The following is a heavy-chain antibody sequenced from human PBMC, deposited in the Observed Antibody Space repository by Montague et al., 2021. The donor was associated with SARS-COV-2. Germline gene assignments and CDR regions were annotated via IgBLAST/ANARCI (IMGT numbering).Heavy chain of an antibody. CDR2: MNPNSGNT. J-gene: IGHJ3*02. CDR3: AVAYGGPRNAFDI. CDR1: GDTFNSND. D-gene: IGHD4-23*01. Sequence: SVKVSCKASGDTFNSNDTNWMRQATGQGLEWMGWMNPNSGNTGHVQKFQGRVTMTRDTSVSTVYMELSSLRSEDTAVYYCAVAYGGPRNAFDIWGQGTMVTVSS. V-gene: IGHV1-8*01.